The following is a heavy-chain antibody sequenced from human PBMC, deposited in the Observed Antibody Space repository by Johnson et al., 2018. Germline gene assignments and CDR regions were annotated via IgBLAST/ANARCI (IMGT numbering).Heavy chain of an antibody. CDR1: GFTFSSYW. J-gene: IGHJ1*01. D-gene: IGHD4-17*01. CDR2: IKQDGSEK. CDR3: ARPYGDYYFQH. Sequence: VQLVESGGGLVQPGGSLRLSCAASGFTFSSYWMSWVRPAPGKGLEWVANIKQDGSEKYYVDSVKGRFTISRDNAKNSLYLQMNSLRAEDTAVYYCARPYGDYYFQHWGQGTLVTVSS. V-gene: IGHV3-7*01.